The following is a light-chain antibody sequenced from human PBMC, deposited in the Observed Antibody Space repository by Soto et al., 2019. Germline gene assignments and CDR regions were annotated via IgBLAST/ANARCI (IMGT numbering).Light chain of an antibody. CDR2: EGT. V-gene: IGLV2-23*01. Sequence: SVLTQPASVSASPGQSITIPCTGTSSDVGSYNLVSWFQQHPGKVPKLLIYEGTKRPSGLSDRFSGSKSGTTASLIISGLQAEDEAHYYCYSYAGENLYVFGTGTKVTVL. J-gene: IGLJ1*01. CDR3: YSYAGENLYV. CDR1: SSDVGSYNL.